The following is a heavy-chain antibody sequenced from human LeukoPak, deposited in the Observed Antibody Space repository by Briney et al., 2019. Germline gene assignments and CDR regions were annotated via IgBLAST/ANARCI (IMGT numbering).Heavy chain of an antibody. CDR1: GYTFTSYA. Sequence: ASVKVSCKASGYTFTSYAMHWVRQAPGQRLEWMGWINAGNGNTKYSQKFQGRVTITTDESTSTAYMELSSLRSEDTAVYYCARGSDPNYYYYMDVWGKGTTVTVSS. J-gene: IGHJ6*03. D-gene: IGHD3-10*01. V-gene: IGHV1-3*01. CDR2: INAGNGNT. CDR3: ARGSDPNYYYYMDV.